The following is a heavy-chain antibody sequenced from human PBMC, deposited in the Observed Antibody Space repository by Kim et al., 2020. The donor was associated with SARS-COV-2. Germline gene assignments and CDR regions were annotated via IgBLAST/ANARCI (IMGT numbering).Heavy chain of an antibody. V-gene: IGHV3-23*01. CDR1: GFTFSTNA. Sequence: GGSLRLSCAVSGFTFSTNAMNWARQAPGKGLEWVSAISGDGGSTYYADSVRGRFAISRDTSKNTLYLQMNSLRAEDTAVYHCATALFGSGIYYYGMDVWG. D-gene: IGHD3-10*01. CDR3: ATALFGSGIYYYGMDV. CDR2: ISGDGGST. J-gene: IGHJ6*01.